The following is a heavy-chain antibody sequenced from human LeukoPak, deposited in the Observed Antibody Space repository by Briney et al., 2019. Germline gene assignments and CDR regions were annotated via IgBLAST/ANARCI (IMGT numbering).Heavy chain of an antibody. V-gene: IGHV3-23*01. Sequence: ETLSLTCIVSGGSMNNYYWTWIRQPPGKGLEWVSAISGSGGSTYYADSVKGRFTISRDNSKNTLYLQMNSLRAEDTAVYYCASLTTVTSNWFDPWGQGTLVTVSS. CDR3: ASLTTVTSNWFDP. J-gene: IGHJ5*02. D-gene: IGHD4-17*01. CDR2: ISGSGGST. CDR1: GGSMNNYY.